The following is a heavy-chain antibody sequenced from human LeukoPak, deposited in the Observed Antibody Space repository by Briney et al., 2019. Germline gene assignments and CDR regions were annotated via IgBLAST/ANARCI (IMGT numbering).Heavy chain of an antibody. CDR2: ISGSGGST. D-gene: IGHD2-2*01. V-gene: IGHV3-23*01. J-gene: IGHJ4*02. CDR1: GFTFSIHA. CDR3: ATDGLYCSSTNCYFDY. Sequence: PGGSLRLSCAASGFTFSIHAMSWVRQAPGKGLEWVSDISGSGGSTHYADSVKGRFTISRDNSKNTLHLQMNSLRAEDTAVYYCATDGLYCSSTNCYFDYWGQGTLVTVSS.